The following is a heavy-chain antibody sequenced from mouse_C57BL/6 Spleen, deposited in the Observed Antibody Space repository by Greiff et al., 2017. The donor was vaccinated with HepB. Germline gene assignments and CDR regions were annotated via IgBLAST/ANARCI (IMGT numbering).Heavy chain of an antibody. D-gene: IGHD2-1*01. V-gene: IGHV5-16*01. CDR3: ARVEDGNYADY. Sequence: EVHLVESEGGLVQPGSSMKLSCTASGFTFRDYYMAWVRQVPEKGLEWVANINYDGSSTYYLDSLKSRFIISIDNAKNILYLQMSSLKSEDTATYYCARVEDGNYADYWGQGTTLTVSS. J-gene: IGHJ2*01. CDR1: GFTFRDYY. CDR2: INYDGSST.